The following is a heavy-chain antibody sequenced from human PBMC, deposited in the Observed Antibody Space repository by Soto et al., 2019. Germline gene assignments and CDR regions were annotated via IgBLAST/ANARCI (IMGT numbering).Heavy chain of an antibody. Sequence: QVQLVESGGGVVQPGTSLRLSCAASGFTFSTSGMHWVLQAPGKGLEWVAVIAYDGNNKYYADSVKGRFTISRDNSKNTMYLHMNSLRTEDTAFYYCAKDGRGIICWYYFACCGQGTLVTVSS. V-gene: IGHV3-30*18. J-gene: IGHJ4*02. CDR2: IAYDGNNK. D-gene: IGHD2-15*01. CDR1: GFTFSTSG. CDR3: AKDGRGIICWYYFAC.